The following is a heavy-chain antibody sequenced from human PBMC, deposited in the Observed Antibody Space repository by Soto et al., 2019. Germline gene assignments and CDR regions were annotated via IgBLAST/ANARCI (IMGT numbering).Heavy chain of an antibody. Sequence: QVQLVQSGAEVKKPGSSVKVSCKASGGTFSSYTISWVRQAPGQGLEWMGRIIPILGIANYAQKFQGRVTITADKSTSTAYMELSSLRSEDTAVYYCASATQRGPGMDVWGQGTTITVSS. CDR1: GGTFSSYT. CDR2: IIPILGIA. V-gene: IGHV1-69*02. CDR3: ASATQRGPGMDV. D-gene: IGHD1-1*01. J-gene: IGHJ6*02.